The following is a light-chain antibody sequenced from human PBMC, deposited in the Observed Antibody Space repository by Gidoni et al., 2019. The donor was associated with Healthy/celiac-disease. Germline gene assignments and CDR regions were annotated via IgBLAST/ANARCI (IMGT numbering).Light chain of an antibody. CDR1: SSNIGAGYD. CDR2: GNS. V-gene: IGLV1-40*01. Sequence: TISCTGSSSNIGAGYDVHWYQQLPGTAPKLLIYGNSNRPSGVPDRFSGSKSGTSASLAITGLQAEDEADYYCQSYDSSLSGYVFGTGTKVTVL. CDR3: QSYDSSLSGYV. J-gene: IGLJ1*01.